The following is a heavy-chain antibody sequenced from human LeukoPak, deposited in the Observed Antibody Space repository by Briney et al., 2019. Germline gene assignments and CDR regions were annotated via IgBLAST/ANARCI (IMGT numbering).Heavy chain of an antibody. V-gene: IGHV4-34*01. CDR3: ARDLMT. CDR2: ITHSGST. J-gene: IGHJ4*02. Sequence: SETLSLTCAVYGGSFSGKYWTWIRQPPHKGLEWIGEITHSGSTYYNPSLKSRATISVDTSRNQFSLKLNSVTAADTAVYYCARDLMTWGQGTLVTVSS. CDR1: GGSFSGKY.